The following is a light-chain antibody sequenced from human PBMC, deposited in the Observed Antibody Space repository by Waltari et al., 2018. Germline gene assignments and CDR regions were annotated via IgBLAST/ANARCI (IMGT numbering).Light chain of an antibody. CDR1: QGIGTY. CDR3: QQSYTTPRT. CDR2: AAS. J-gene: IGKJ1*01. V-gene: IGKV1-39*01. Sequence: DIQMTQSPSSLSASVGDRATITCRASQGIGTYLNWYQHKPGRAPELLIYAASTLQGGVPSRFSGSGSETHFTLAISSLQREDFATYYCQQSYTTPRTFGQGTKVEIK.